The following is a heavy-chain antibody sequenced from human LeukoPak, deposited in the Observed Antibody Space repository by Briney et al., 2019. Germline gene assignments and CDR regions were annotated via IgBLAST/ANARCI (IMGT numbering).Heavy chain of an antibody. Sequence: ASVKVSCKASGYTFTGYYMHWVRQAPGQGLEWMGWINPNSGGTNYAQKFQGWVTMTRDTSISTAYMELSRLRSDDTAVYYCARGVGDIVVVVAAVPQNHAFDIWGQGTMVTVSS. J-gene: IGHJ3*02. CDR1: GYTFTGYY. V-gene: IGHV1-2*04. CDR2: INPNSGGT. CDR3: ARGVGDIVVVVAAVPQNHAFDI. D-gene: IGHD2-15*01.